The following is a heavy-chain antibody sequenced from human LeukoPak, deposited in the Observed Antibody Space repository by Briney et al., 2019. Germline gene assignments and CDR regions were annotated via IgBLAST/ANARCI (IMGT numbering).Heavy chain of an antibody. D-gene: IGHD4-17*01. CDR2: ISSSSSTI. J-gene: IGHJ4*02. V-gene: IGHV3-48*01. CDR1: GFTFSSYS. CDR3: ARDDSPVTTWLDY. Sequence: AGGSLRLSCAASGFTFSSYSMNWVRQAPGKGLEWVSYISSSSSTIYYADSVRGRFTISRDNSKNTLYLQINSLRAEDTAVYDCARDDSPVTTWLDYWGQGTLVTVSS.